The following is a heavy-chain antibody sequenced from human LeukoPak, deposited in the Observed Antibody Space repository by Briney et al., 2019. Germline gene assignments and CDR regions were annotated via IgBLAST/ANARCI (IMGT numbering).Heavy chain of an antibody. CDR1: GFTFSSSA. Sequence: GGSLRLSCAASGFTFSSSAMSWVRQAPGKGLEWVSTISGSGDRTYYADSVKGRFTISRDNSENTLFLQMNSLRAEDTAVYYCAKDSAKKYDDYWGQGTLVTVSS. V-gene: IGHV3-23*01. J-gene: IGHJ4*02. CDR3: AKDSAKKYDDY. D-gene: IGHD2/OR15-2a*01. CDR2: ISGSGDRT.